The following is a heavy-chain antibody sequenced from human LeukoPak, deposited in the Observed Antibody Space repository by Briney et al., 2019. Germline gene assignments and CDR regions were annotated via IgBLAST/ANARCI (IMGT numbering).Heavy chain of an antibody. J-gene: IGHJ5*01. D-gene: IGHD1-1*01. CDR3: AKHWHRGFDS. CDR2: ISSSGGST. Sequence: SGGSLRLSCAASGFTFSSYAMSWVRQAPGKGLEWVSAISSSGGSTYYADSGKGRFTISRDNSKNTLYLQMNSLRAEDTAVYYCAKHWHRGFDSWGQGTLVTVSS. CDR1: GFTFSSYA. V-gene: IGHV3-23*01.